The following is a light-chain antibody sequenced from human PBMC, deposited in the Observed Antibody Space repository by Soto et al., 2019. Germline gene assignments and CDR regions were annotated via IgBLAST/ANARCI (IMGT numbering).Light chain of an antibody. J-gene: IGKJ1*01. CDR3: QQHYTYTWT. V-gene: IGKV1-5*01. CDR1: ESISGW. CDR2: DAS. Sequence: IQRTQSPSSLSASVGDRVTITCRASESISGWLAWYQQKPGEAPKLLIYDASTLESGVPSRFSGSGSETQFTLTISSLQPEDFATYYCQQHYTYTWTFGQGTLVDVK.